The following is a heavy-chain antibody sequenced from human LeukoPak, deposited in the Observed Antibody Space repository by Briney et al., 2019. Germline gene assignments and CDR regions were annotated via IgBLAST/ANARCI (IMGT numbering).Heavy chain of an antibody. J-gene: IGHJ4*02. CDR3: VNGGVAVARY. CDR1: GFTFSNYA. Sequence: GKSLRLSCSASGFTFSNYAMHWVRQAPGKGLEYVSAISGTGGSTYYADSVKGRFTISRDNSKNTLFLQMSSLRPEDTAVYYCVNGGVAVARYWGQGTLVTVSS. CDR2: ISGTGGST. V-gene: IGHV3-64D*09. D-gene: IGHD6-19*01.